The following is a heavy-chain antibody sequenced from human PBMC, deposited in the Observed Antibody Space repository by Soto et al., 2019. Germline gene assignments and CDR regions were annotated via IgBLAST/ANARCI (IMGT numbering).Heavy chain of an antibody. CDR2: MNPNSGNT. J-gene: IGHJ6*03. Sequence: ASVKVSCKASGYTFTSYDINWVRQATGQGLEWMGWMNPNSGNTGYAQKFQGRVTMTRNTSISTAYMELSSLRSEDTAVYYCARGRLAALYYYYYMDVWGKGTTVTVSS. V-gene: IGHV1-8*01. CDR3: ARGRLAALYYYYYMDV. D-gene: IGHD6-25*01. CDR1: GYTFTSYD.